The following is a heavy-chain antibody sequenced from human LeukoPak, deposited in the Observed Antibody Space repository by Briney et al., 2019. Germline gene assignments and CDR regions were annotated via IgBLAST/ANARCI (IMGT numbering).Heavy chain of an antibody. J-gene: IGHJ3*02. V-gene: IGHV4-34*01. CDR2: INHSGST. Sequence: PSETLSLTCAVYGGSFSGYYWSWIRQPPGKGLEWIGEINHSGSTNYNPSLKSRVTISVDTSKNQFPLKLSSVTAADTAVYYCARAVIVVVPAAEQSFDIWGQGTMVTVSS. CDR1: GGSFSGYY. D-gene: IGHD2-2*01. CDR3: ARAVIVVVPAAEQSFDI.